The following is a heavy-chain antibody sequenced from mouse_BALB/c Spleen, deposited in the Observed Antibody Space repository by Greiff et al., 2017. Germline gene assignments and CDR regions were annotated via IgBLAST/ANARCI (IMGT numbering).Heavy chain of an antibody. V-gene: IGHV1-80*01. J-gene: IGHJ4*01. CDR3: AREVYYGNYDYAMDY. CDR1: GYAFSSYW. CDR2: IYPGDGDT. D-gene: IGHD2-1*01. Sequence: QVPLQQSGAELVRPGSSVKISCKASGYAFSSYWMNWVKQRPGQGLVWIGQIYPGDGDTNYNGKFKGQATLTADKSSSTAYMQISSRTSDDSAVYFSAREVYYGNYDYAMDYWGQGTSVTGSS.